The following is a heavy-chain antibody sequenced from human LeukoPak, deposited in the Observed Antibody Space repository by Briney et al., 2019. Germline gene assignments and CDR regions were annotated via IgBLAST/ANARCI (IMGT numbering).Heavy chain of an antibody. Sequence: ASVKVSCKASGYTFTGYHMHWMRQAPGQGLEWMGRINPNSGDTNYAQKFQGRVTMTRDTSISTAYMELSRLRSDDTAVYYCARPPTVTTDGGVDYWGQGTLVTVSS. J-gene: IGHJ4*02. D-gene: IGHD4-17*01. CDR2: INPNSGDT. V-gene: IGHV1-2*06. CDR3: ARPPTVTTDGGVDY. CDR1: GYTFTGYH.